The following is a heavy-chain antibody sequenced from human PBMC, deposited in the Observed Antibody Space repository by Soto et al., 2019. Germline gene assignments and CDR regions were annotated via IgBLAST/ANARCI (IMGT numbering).Heavy chain of an antibody. Sequence: PSETLSLTCVVSGGSLSSYYWSWIRQPPGKGLEWIGYIYYSGSTNYNPSLKSRVTISVDTSKNQFSLKLSSVTAADTAVYYCARARITIFGVVTHPHFWFDPWGQGTLVTVSS. CDR1: GGSLSSYY. J-gene: IGHJ5*02. CDR3: ARARITIFGVVTHPHFWFDP. D-gene: IGHD3-3*01. CDR2: IYYSGST. V-gene: IGHV4-59*01.